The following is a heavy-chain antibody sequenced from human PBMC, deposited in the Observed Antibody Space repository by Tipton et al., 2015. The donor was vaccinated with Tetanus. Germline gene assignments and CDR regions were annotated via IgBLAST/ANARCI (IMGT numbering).Heavy chain of an antibody. CDR2: ISGSGGTT. J-gene: IGHJ6*02. CDR3: ARYLFAYGMDV. D-gene: IGHD2-15*01. V-gene: IGHV3-23*01. Sequence: SLRLSCAASGFPFTTYGMTWVRLAPGKGLEWVSGISGSGGTTNYADSVKGRFSISRDSAKNSLSLQMNSLRAEDTAVYYCARYLFAYGMDVWGQGTTVTVSS. CDR1: GFPFTTYG.